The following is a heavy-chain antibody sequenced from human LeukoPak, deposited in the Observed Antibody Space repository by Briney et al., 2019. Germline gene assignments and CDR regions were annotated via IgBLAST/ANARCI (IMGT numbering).Heavy chain of an antibody. J-gene: IGHJ4*02. CDR3: ARQYYDILTDPNYFDS. V-gene: IGHV5-51*01. CDR2: ILPGDSDT. D-gene: IGHD3-9*01. Sequence: GESLKISCQGSGYSFSNYWIGWVRQMPGKGLEWVGIILPGDSDTRYSPSFQGQVTMSADKSINTAYLQWSSLKAADTAMYYCARQYYDILTDPNYFDSWGQGTLVTVSS. CDR1: GYSFSNYW.